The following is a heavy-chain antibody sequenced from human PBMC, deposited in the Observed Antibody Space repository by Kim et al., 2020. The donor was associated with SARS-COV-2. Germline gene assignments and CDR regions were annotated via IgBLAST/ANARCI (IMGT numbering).Heavy chain of an antibody. CDR3: ARQYSSRASAGIRGY. V-gene: IGHV3-30*03. J-gene: IGHJ4*02. CDR2: ISYDGSNK. Sequence: GGSLRLSCAASGFTFSSYGMHWVRQAPGKGLEWVAVISYDGSNKYYADSVKGRFTISRDNSKNTLYLQMNSLRAEDTAVYYCARQYSSRASAGIRGYWGQGTLVTVSS. CDR1: GFTFSSYG. D-gene: IGHD6-13*01.